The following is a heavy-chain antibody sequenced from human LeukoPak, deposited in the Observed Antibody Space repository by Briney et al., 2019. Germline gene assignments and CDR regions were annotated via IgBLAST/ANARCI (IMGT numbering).Heavy chain of an antibody. V-gene: IGHV3-23*01. D-gene: IGHD4-17*01. J-gene: IGHJ4*02. Sequence: GGSLRLSCAASGFTFSSYAMSWVRQAPGKGLEWVSAISGSGGSTYYADSVKGRFTISRDNSKNTLYLQMNSLRAEDTAVYYCAKDDSGITVTSLGYWGQGTLVTVSS. CDR3: AKDDSGITVTSLGY. CDR1: GFTFSSYA. CDR2: ISGSGGST.